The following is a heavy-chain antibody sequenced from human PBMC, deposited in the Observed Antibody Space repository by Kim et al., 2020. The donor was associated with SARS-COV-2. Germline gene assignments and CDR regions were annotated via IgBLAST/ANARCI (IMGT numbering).Heavy chain of an antibody. D-gene: IGHD3-10*01. Sequence: YYNPSLKSRVTVSVDTSKNQFSLKLTSVTAADTAVYYCARDQGNYLVDYWGQGTLVTVSS. V-gene: IGHV4-39*07. J-gene: IGHJ4*02. CDR3: ARDQGNYLVDY.